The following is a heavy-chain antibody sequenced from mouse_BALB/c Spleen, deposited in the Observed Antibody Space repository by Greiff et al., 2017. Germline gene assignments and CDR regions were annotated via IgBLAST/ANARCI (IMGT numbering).Heavy chain of an antibody. J-gene: IGHJ3*01. CDR1: GYTFTDYE. CDR2: IDPETGGT. V-gene: IGHV1-15*01. D-gene: IGHD2-4*01. CDR3: TRSDYDDAWFAY. Sequence: QVQLQQSGAELVRPGASVTLSCKASGYTFTDYEMHWVKQTPVHGLEWIGAIDPETGGTAYNQKFKGKATLTADKSSSTAYMELRSLTSEDSAVYYCTRSDYDDAWFAYWGQGTLVTVSA.